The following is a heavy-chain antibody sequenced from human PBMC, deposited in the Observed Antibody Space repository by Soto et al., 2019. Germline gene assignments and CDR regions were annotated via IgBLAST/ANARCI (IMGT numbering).Heavy chain of an antibody. V-gene: IGHV3-23*01. CDR3: AKNRGAGDYSNWSFAV. CDR2: IHGDGDYT. J-gene: IGHJ2*01. Sequence: QVLESGGGLVQPGGSLRLSCAASGFTFSCCAMSWVRQAPGKGLEWVSTIHGDGDYTHDTDSVKGRFTISRDNSRNTLYLQMNSLRADYTAVYYCAKNRGAGDYSNWSFAVWGRGTLVTVSS. D-gene: IGHD7-27*01. CDR1: GFTFSCCA.